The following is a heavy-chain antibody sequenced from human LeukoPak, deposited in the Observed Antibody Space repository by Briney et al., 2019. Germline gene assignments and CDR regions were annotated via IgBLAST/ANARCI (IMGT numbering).Heavy chain of an antibody. CDR3: ARGLAELWPHFDY. CDR1: GGTFSSYA. J-gene: IGHJ4*02. V-gene: IGHV1-69*13. CDR2: IIPIFGTA. Sequence: SVKVSCKASGGTFSSYAISWVRQAPGQGLEWMGGIIPIFGTANYAQKFQGRVTITADESTSTAYMELSSLRSEDTAVYYCARGLAELWPHFDYWGQGTLITVSS. D-gene: IGHD6-13*01.